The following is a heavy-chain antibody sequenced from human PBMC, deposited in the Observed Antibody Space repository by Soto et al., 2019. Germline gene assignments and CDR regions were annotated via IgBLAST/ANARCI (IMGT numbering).Heavy chain of an antibody. Sequence: QVQLVQSGAEVKKPESSVKVSCKASGGTFSRFAISWVRQAPGQGLEWMGGITPIFGTANYAKNFEGRLSITADAPTTTDNVDRRRRRDEDTAVYYGARQFQGDRSGDYDAHGGQGTLVSVSP. J-gene: IGHJ1*01. D-gene: IGHD3-22*01. CDR2: ITPIFGTA. V-gene: IGHV1-69*01. CDR1: GGTFSRFA. CDR3: ARQFQGDRSGDYDAH.